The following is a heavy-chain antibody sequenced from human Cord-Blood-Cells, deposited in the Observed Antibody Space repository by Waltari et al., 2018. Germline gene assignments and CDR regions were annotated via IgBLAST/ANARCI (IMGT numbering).Heavy chain of an antibody. J-gene: IGHJ5*02. Sequence: QLQLQESGPGLVKPSETLSLTCTVSGGSISSSSYYWGWIRQPPGQGLEWIGSIYYSGSTYYNPSLKSRVTISVDTSKNQFSLKLSSVTAADTAVYYCARYSSSWYWFDPWGQGTLVTVSS. D-gene: IGHD6-13*01. V-gene: IGHV4-39*01. CDR3: ARYSSSWYWFDP. CDR2: IYYSGST. CDR1: GGSISSSSYY.